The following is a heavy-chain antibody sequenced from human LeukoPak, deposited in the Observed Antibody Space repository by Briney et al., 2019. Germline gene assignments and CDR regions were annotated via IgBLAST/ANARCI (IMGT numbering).Heavy chain of an antibody. Sequence: QPGRSLRLSCAASGFTFSSYGMHWVRQAPGKGLEWVAVIWYDGSDKYYTDSVKGRFTISRDNSKNTLYLQMNSLRAEDTATYYCAKVGISTSLDYWGQGTLVTVSS. V-gene: IGHV3-33*06. CDR1: GFTFSSYG. CDR2: IWYDGSDK. J-gene: IGHJ4*02. D-gene: IGHD1-14*01. CDR3: AKVGISTSLDY.